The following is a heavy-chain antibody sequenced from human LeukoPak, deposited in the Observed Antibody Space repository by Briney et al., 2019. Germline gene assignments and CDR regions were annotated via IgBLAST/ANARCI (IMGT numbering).Heavy chain of an antibody. J-gene: IGHJ4*02. CDR1: GGSISTTDFD. CDR2: ISSSGKS. CDR3: ARFKGGTRFDY. V-gene: IGHV4-39*01. D-gene: IGHD1-26*01. Sequence: PSETLSLTCAVSGGSISTTDFDWAWIRQPPGQGLEWIATISSSGKSYYNPYLMSRVTISVDTSKNQFSLDVTSVTAAETGLFYCARFKGGTRFDYWGRG.